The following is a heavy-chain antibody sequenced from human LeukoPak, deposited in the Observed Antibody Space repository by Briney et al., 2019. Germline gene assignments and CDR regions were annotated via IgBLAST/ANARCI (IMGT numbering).Heavy chain of an antibody. D-gene: IGHD6-19*01. CDR2: IYSGGST. V-gene: IGHV3-66*04. J-gene: IGHJ4*02. CDR1: GFTVSSNY. CDR3: ARLRQYSSGWGLFDY. Sequence: GGSLRLSCAASGFTVSSNYMSWVRQAPGKGLEWVSVIYSGGSTYYAGSVKGRFTISRDNSKNTLYLQRNSLRAEDTAVYYCARLRQYSSGWGLFDYLGQGTLVAVSS.